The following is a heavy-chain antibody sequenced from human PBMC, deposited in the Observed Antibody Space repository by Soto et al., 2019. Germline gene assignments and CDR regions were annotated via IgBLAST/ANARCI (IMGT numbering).Heavy chain of an antibody. Sequence: ASVKVSCKASGYTFTSYYMHWVRQAPGQGLEWMGIINTSGGSVSYAQKFQGRVTMTRDSSTSTVYMELSSLRSEDMAVYYCARALYSSSPHFDYWGQGTLVTVSS. J-gene: IGHJ4*02. CDR2: INTSGGSV. D-gene: IGHD6-6*01. CDR3: ARALYSSSPHFDY. CDR1: GYTFTSYY. V-gene: IGHV1-46*03.